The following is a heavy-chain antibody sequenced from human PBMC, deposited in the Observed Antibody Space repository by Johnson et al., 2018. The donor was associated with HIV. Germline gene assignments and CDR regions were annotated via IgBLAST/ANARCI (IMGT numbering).Heavy chain of an antibody. CDR3: ARGVRGVIID. CDR1: GFTVSSNY. Sequence: EVQLVESGGGLVQPGGSLRLSCAASGFTVSSNYMNWVRQAPGKGPEWVSIIYSGGSTYYADSVKGRFTISRDSSKNTVYLQMNNLRAEDTAVYNCARGVRGVIIDWGQGTMVAVSS. V-gene: IGHV3-66*01. D-gene: IGHD3-10*01. CDR2: IYSGGST. J-gene: IGHJ3*01.